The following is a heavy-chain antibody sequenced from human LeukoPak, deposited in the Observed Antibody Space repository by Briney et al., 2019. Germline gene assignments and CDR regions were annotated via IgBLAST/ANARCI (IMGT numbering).Heavy chain of an antibody. Sequence: GGSLRLSCAASGFTFNTYGMSWVRQAPGKGLEWVSVIYSGGSTYYADSVKGRFTISRDNSKNTLYLQMNSLRAEDTAVYYCARSSMVRGVIYDPYFDYWGQGTLVTVSS. J-gene: IGHJ4*02. V-gene: IGHV3-53*01. CDR3: ARSSMVRGVIYDPYFDY. CDR1: GFTFNTYG. CDR2: IYSGGST. D-gene: IGHD3-10*01.